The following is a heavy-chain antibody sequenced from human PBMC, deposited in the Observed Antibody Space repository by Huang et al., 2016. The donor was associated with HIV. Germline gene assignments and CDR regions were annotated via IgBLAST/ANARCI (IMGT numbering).Heavy chain of an antibody. CDR3: ARDPRIQSWLNFFDY. CDR2: IKSDGSST. V-gene: IGHV3-74*01. CDR1: GFSISSYW. J-gene: IGHJ4*02. Sequence: EVQLVESGGGLVQPGGSLRLSCAASGFSISSYWMHWVRQAPGKGLWWVSRIKSDGSSTSYADSVKGRFTISRDNAKNTLYLQMNSLRAEDTAVYYCARDPRIQSWLNFFDYWGQGTLVSVSS. D-gene: IGHD3-22*01.